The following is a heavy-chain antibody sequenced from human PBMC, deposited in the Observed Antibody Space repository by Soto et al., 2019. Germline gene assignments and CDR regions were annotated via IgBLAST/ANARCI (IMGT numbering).Heavy chain of an antibody. CDR2: ISYDGGNK. J-gene: IGHJ4*02. CDR3: ARDGFSCSSASCYPSYFDY. CDR1: GFTFNTYA. D-gene: IGHD2-2*01. V-gene: IGHV3-30-3*01. Sequence: PRLSCAASGFTFNTYAIHWVRQAPGKGLEWVALISYDGGNKYYAASVKGRFTISRDNSKNTLSLQMNSLRAEDTAVYYCARDGFSCSSASCYPSYFDYWGQGTLVTVSS.